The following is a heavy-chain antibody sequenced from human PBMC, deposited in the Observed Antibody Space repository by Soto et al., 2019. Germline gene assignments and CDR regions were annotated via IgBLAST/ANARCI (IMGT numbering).Heavy chain of an antibody. D-gene: IGHD5-18*01. V-gene: IGHV1-69*08. CDR1: GGTFSSYT. J-gene: IGHJ4*02. CDR3: ARDGIQLWKGGPFDY. Sequence: QVQLVQSGAEVKKPGSSVKVSCKASGGTFSSYTISWVRQAPGPGLEWMGRIIPILGIANYAQKFQGRVTMTADKSTSTAYMELSSLRSEDTAVYYCARDGIQLWKGGPFDYWGQGTLVTVSS. CDR2: IIPILGIA.